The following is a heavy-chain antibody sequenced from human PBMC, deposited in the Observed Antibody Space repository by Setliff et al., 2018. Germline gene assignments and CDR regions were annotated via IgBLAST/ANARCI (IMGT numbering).Heavy chain of an antibody. J-gene: IGHJ4*02. CDR3: VKDRVNDGVWDFDS. V-gene: IGHV3-23*01. CDR2: VIQVGNG. CDR1: GFTFRDYS. D-gene: IGHD4-17*01. Sequence: GGSLRLSCAASGFTFRDYSMAWVRQAPGKGLEWVAGVIQVGNGYYADSMKGRSVISRDNSRNSCFLQLNNLRPEDTATYYCVKDRVNDGVWDFDSWGQGIVVTVSS.